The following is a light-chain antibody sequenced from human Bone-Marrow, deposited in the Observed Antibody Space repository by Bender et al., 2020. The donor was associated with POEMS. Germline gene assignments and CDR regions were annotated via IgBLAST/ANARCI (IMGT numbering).Light chain of an antibody. Sequence: QSALTQPASVSGSPGQSITISCTGTRSDVGGYDYVSWYQQHPGKAPKLMIYDVTNRPSGVSIRFSGSKSGNTASLTISGLQAEDEADYYCSSFAASNHLIFGGGTKLTVL. J-gene: IGLJ2*01. CDR3: SSFAASNHLI. CDR2: DVT. V-gene: IGLV2-14*03. CDR1: RSDVGGYDY.